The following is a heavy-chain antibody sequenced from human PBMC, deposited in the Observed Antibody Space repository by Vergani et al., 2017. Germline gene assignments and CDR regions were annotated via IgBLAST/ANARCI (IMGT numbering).Heavy chain of an antibody. J-gene: IGHJ4*02. CDR2: IVVGSGNT. Sequence: QMQLVQSGPEVKKPGTSVTVSCKASGFTFTSSAMQWVRQARGQRLEWIGWIVVGSGNTNYAQKFQERVTITRDMSTSTAYMELSSLRSEDTAVYYCAAGGYYGSGPYYFDYWGQGTLVTVSS. D-gene: IGHD3-10*01. CDR1: GFTFTSSA. V-gene: IGHV1-58*02. CDR3: AAGGYYGSGPYYFDY.